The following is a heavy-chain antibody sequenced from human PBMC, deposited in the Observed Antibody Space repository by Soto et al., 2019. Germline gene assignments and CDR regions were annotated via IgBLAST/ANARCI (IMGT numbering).Heavy chain of an antibody. Sequence: GGSLRLSCAASGFTFSNAWMSWVRQAPGKGLEWVGRIKSKIDGGTTDYAAPVKGRFTISRDDSKNTLYLQMNSLKTEDTAVYYCTTDTEAIKNRLYYDFWSGYSQDAFDIWGQGTMVTVSS. J-gene: IGHJ3*02. V-gene: IGHV3-15*01. CDR3: TTDTEAIKNRLYYDFWSGYSQDAFDI. CDR1: GFTFSNAW. CDR2: IKSKIDGGTT. D-gene: IGHD3-3*01.